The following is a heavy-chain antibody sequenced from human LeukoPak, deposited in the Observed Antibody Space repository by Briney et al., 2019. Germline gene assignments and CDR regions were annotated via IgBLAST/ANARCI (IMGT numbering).Heavy chain of an antibody. CDR1: GGSISSLNYH. J-gene: IGHJ5*02. CDR2: IYTSGST. CDR3: ARARIPSIAAAGTTFQNWFDP. D-gene: IGHD6-13*01. V-gene: IGHV4-61*02. Sequence: PSQTLSLTCTVSGGSISSLNYHWTWIRQPAGKGLELIGRIYTSGSTNYSPSFKSRVTISIDTSKNQFSLKLSSVTAADTAVYYCARARIPSIAAAGTTFQNWFDPWGQGTLVTVSS.